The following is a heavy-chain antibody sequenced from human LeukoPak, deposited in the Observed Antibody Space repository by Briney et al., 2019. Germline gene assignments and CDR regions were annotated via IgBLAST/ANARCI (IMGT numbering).Heavy chain of an antibody. J-gene: IGHJ6*02. CDR2: LSYDGRNK. CDR3: TRDSEKTRSYYYGVDV. Sequence: PGRGLRLSCAACGFTLSTYALHWVRPAPGNRLERGSDLSYDGRNKYYVESVKGRVTISRDNSKNTLYLQMNTLRAENTAAYYCTRDSEKTRSYYYGVDVWGQGNTVTVSS. CDR1: GFTLSTYA. V-gene: IGHV3-30*04.